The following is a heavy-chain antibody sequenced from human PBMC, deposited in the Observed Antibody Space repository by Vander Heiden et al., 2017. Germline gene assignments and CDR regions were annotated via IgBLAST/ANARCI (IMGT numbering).Heavy chain of an antibody. CDR2: IDWNSATE. V-gene: IGHV3-9*01. J-gene: IGHJ2*01. CDR3: GKDVTPGSLDL. CDR1: GLPVPGHS. D-gene: IGHD4-4*01. Sequence: EVQLVESGGCLVQPGGPLRLYCAGSGLPVPGHSPHWVRQAPGKGLEWVSGIDWNSATEGYADSVKGRFTSSRDNAKNSLFLQMNSLRVEDTAFYYCGKDVTPGSLDLWGRGTLVIVSS.